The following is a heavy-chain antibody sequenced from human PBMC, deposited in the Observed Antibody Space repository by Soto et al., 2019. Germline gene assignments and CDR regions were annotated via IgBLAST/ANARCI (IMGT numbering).Heavy chain of an antibody. CDR1: GFIFRSTA. CDR3: AAVMGSDYDYVWGSLTFDD. D-gene: IGHD3-16*01. J-gene: IGHJ4*02. V-gene: IGHV3-23*01. CDR2: ISGSGVST. Sequence: EVELLESGGGLSPPGGSLRLSCAASGFIFRSTAMAWVRQAPGKGLEWVSHISGSGVSTYFSDSVKGRFTISRDNSNNTLYLQMNSLRAEDTAVYFCAAVMGSDYDYVWGSLTFDDWGQGTLVTVSS.